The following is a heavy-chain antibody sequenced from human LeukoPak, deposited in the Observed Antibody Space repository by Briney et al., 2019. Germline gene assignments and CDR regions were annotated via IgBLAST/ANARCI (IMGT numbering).Heavy chain of an antibody. D-gene: IGHD6-19*01. CDR3: ATQQWLNWY. CDR1: GYTFTSYY. Sequence: ASVKVSCKASGYTFTSYYMHWVRQAPGQGLEWMGIINPSGGSTSYAQKFQGRVTMTRDTSTSTVYMELRSLRSDDTAVYYCATQQWLNWYWGQGTLVTVSS. J-gene: IGHJ4*02. CDR2: INPSGGST. V-gene: IGHV1-46*01.